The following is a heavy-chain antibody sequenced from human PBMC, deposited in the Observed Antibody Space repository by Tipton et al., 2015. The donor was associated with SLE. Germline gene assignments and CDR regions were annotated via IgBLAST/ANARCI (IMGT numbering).Heavy chain of an antibody. V-gene: IGHV3-23*01. CDR2: ISGSGGST. J-gene: IGHJ4*02. CDR1: GFTFSNYA. CDR3: AKNSGSYVG. D-gene: IGHD1-26*01. Sequence: SLRLSCAASGFTFSNYAMSWVRQAPGKGPEWVSAISGSGGSTYYADSVKGRFTISRDNSKNTLYLQMNSLRAEDTAIYYCAKNSGSYVGWCQGTLVTVSS.